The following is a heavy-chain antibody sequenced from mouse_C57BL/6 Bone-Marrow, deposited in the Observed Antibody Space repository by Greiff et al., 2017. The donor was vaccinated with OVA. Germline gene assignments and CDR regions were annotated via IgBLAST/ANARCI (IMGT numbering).Heavy chain of an antibody. J-gene: IGHJ4*01. D-gene: IGHD1-1*01. CDR2: IYPGNSDT. CDR1: GYTFTSYW. CDR3: TRLKYLFYYYGSDAMDY. Sequence: EVHLVESGTVLARPGASVKMSCKTSGYTFTSYWMHWVKQRPGQGLEWIGAIYPGNSDTSYNQKFKGKAKLTAVTSASTAYMELSSLTNEDSAVYYCTRLKYLFYYYGSDAMDYWGQGTSVTVSS. V-gene: IGHV1-5*01.